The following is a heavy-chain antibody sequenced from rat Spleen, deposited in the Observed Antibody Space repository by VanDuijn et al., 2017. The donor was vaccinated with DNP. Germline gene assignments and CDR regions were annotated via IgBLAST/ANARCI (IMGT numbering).Heavy chain of an antibody. CDR3: ARGGFITTTHYFDY. D-gene: IGHD1-10*01. J-gene: IGHJ2*01. CDR2: INSAGST. Sequence: EVQLQESGPGLLKPSQSLSLTCSVTGYSITSSYRWNWIRKFPGNKLEWMGYINSAGSTNYNPSLKSRISITRDTSKNQFFLQVNSVTTEDTATYYCARGGFITTTHYFDYWGQGVMVTVSS. V-gene: IGHV3-3*01. CDR1: GYSITSSYR.